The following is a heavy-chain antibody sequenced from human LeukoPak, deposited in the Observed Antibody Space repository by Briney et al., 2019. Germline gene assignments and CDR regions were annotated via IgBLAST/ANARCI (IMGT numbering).Heavy chain of an antibody. V-gene: IGHV1-69*06. J-gene: IGHJ4*02. CDR2: IIPIFGTA. D-gene: IGHD2-8*01. CDR1: GGTFSSYA. CDR3: ARAVIVLTNPWGYFDY. Sequence: GASVKVSCKASGGTFSSYAISWVRQAPGQGLEWMGGIIPIFGTANYAQKFQGRVTITADKSTSTAYMELSSLRSEDTAVYYCARAVIVLTNPWGYFDYWGQGTLVTVSS.